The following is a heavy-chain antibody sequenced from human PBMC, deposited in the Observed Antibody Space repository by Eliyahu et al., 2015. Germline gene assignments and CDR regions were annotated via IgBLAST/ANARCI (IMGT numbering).Heavy chain of an antibody. J-gene: IGHJ4*02. Sequence: QVQLVQSGAEVKKPGASVXVSCKASGYTFTXYYXXWVRQXPGQGLEWMGIINPSGGSTSYAQKFQGRVTMTRDTSTSTVYMELSSLRSEDTAVYYCARGYYDSSGYYDAPDYWGQGTLVTVSS. CDR1: GYTFTXYY. D-gene: IGHD3-22*01. CDR2: INPSGGST. CDR3: ARGYYDSSGYYDAPDY. V-gene: IGHV1-46*03.